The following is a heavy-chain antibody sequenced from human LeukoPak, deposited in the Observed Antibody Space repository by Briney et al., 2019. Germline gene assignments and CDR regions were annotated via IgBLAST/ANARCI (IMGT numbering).Heavy chain of an antibody. CDR3: TRAGQAYGLDH. Sequence: GGSLRLSCAASGFTFSNYWMHWVRQAPGKGLVWVSRINGDRSRTIYADSVKGRFTISRDNAKNTLYLQMNSLRVDDTAVYYCTRAGQAYGLDHWGQGNLVTVSS. J-gene: IGHJ4*02. D-gene: IGHD3-10*01. CDR2: INGDRSRT. CDR1: GFTFSNYW. V-gene: IGHV3-74*01.